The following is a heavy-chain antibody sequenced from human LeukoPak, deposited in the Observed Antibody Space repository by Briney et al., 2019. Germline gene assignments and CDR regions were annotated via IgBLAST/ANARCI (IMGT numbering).Heavy chain of an antibody. CDR3: ARVGDYYDTRGFSTDALDI. CDR2: IRNRAKSYTT. CDR1: IESFSGYY. J-gene: IGHJ3*02. D-gene: IGHD3-22*01. V-gene: IGHV3-72*01. Sequence: LSLTCAVYIESFSGYYWTWIRQPPGKGLEWVGRIRNRAKSYTTHYAPSVKDRFTISRDDSRNSLYLQMNCLKTEDTAVYFCARVGDYYDTRGFSTDALDIWGQGTMVTVSS.